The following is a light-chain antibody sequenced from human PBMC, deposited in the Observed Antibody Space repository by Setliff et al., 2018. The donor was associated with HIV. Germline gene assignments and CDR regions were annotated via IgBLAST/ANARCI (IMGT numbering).Light chain of an antibody. J-gene: IGLJ1*01. V-gene: IGLV2-11*01. CDR3: CSYAGSYTYI. Sequence: QSALAQPRSVSGSPGQSVTFSCTGSSSDVGAYNYVSWYQQHPGKAPKLMIYDVTKRPSGVPDRFSGSKSGNTASLTISGLQAEDEADYYCCSYAGSYTYIFGSGTK. CDR1: SSDVGAYNY. CDR2: DVT.